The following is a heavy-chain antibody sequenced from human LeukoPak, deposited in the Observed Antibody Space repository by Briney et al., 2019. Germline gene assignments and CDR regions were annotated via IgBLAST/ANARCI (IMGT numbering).Heavy chain of an antibody. D-gene: IGHD4-17*01. CDR1: GFTFSSYS. CDR3: SKKGQNGDYGKPD. CDR2: ISSSSSTI. Sequence: GGSLRLSCAASGFTFSSYSMNWVRQAPGKGLEWVSYISSSSSTIYYAASVKGRFTISRDNSRSTLYLQMNSLRADDTAVYYCSKKGQNGDYGKPDWGQGTLVTVSS. V-gene: IGHV3-48*01. J-gene: IGHJ4*02.